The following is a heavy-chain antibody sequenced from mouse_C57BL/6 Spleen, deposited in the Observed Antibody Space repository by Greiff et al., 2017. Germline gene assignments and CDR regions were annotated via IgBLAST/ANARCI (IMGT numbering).Heavy chain of an antibody. J-gene: IGHJ2*01. Sequence: QVQLQQSGPELVKPGASVKISCKASGYAFSSSWMNWVKQRPGKGLEWIGRIYPGDGDTNYNGKFKGKATLTADKSSSTAYMQLSSLTSEDSAVYFCARGGFTTVVDYWGQGTTLTVSS. D-gene: IGHD1-1*01. CDR2: IYPGDGDT. CDR3: ARGGFTTVVDY. CDR1: GYAFSSSW. V-gene: IGHV1-82*01.